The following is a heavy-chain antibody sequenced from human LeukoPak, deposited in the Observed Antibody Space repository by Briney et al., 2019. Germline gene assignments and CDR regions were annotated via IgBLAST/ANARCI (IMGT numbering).Heavy chain of an antibody. V-gene: IGHV3-23*01. CDR3: AKGRAAAVYYYYYYMDV. J-gene: IGHJ6*03. Sequence: GGTLRLSCAASGFTFSSSGMSWVRQAPGKGLEWVSGISGSGGSTYYADSVKGRFTISRDNSKNTLYLQMNSLRAEDTAVYYCAKGRAAAVYYYYYYMDVWGKGTTVTISS. CDR2: ISGSGGST. D-gene: IGHD6-13*01. CDR1: GFTFSSSG.